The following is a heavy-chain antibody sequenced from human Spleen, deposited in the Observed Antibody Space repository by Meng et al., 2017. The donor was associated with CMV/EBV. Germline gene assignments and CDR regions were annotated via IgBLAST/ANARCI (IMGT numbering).Heavy chain of an antibody. D-gene: IGHD6-19*01. Sequence: FAFSSFWMHWVRRAAGKGLVWVSRIKSDGSITNYADSVKGRFNISRDSAKNTLYLQMTDLRAEDTALYYCARARGSGWFRVWFDLWGQGTLVTVSS. CDR3: ARARGSGWFRVWFDL. CDR2: IKSDGSIT. CDR1: FAFSSFW. V-gene: IGHV3-74*01. J-gene: IGHJ5*02.